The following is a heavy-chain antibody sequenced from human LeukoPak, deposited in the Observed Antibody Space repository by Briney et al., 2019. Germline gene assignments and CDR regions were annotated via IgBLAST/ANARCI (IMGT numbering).Heavy chain of an antibody. Sequence: PSETLSLTCTVSGGSISSSSYYWGWIRQPPGKGLEWIGSIYYSGSTYYNPSLKSRVTISVDTSKNQFSLKLSSVTAADTAVYYCAGIVFSSYVDYWGQGTLVTVSS. J-gene: IGHJ4*02. CDR2: IYYSGST. CDR1: GGSISSSSYY. V-gene: IGHV4-39*01. D-gene: IGHD3-16*02. CDR3: AGIVFSSYVDY.